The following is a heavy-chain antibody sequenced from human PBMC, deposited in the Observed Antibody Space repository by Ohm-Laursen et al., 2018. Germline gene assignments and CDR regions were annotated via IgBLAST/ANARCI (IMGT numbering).Heavy chain of an antibody. D-gene: IGHD3-16*01. CDR3: ARDTSY. J-gene: IGHJ4*02. Sequence: SLRLSCTASGFTFSTYSMNWVRQAPGKGLEWVSYIGSSSSSIYYADSVKGRFTISRDNVKNTLYLQMNSLRAEDTAVYYCARDTSYWGQGTLVTVSS. CDR1: GFTFSTYS. CDR2: IGSSSSSI. V-gene: IGHV3-48*01.